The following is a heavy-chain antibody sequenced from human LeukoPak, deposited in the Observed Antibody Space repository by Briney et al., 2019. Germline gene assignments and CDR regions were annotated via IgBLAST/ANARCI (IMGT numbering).Heavy chain of an antibody. CDR2: INHSGST. CDR3: ARAGSITIFGVVSRWFDP. V-gene: IGHV4-34*01. Sequence: SETLSLTCAVYGGSFSGYYWSWIRQSPGKGLEWIAEINHSGSTIYNPSLKSRVTISLDTSKNQFSLKLSSVTAADTAVYYCARAGSITIFGVVSRWFDPWGQGTLVTV. CDR1: GGSFSGYY. J-gene: IGHJ5*02. D-gene: IGHD3-3*01.